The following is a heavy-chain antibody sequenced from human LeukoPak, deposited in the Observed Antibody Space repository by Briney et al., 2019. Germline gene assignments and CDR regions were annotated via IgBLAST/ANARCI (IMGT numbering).Heavy chain of an antibody. Sequence: SETLSLTCTVSGGSIRSSTYYWGWIRQPPGKGLEWIGSIYYSGSTYYNPSLKSRVTISVDTSKNQFSLKLSSVTATDTAVYYCARAYSDKHFDYWGQGTLVTVSS. CDR1: GGSIRSSTYY. CDR3: ARAYSDKHFDY. CDR2: IYYSGST. V-gene: IGHV4-39*07. D-gene: IGHD2-15*01. J-gene: IGHJ4*02.